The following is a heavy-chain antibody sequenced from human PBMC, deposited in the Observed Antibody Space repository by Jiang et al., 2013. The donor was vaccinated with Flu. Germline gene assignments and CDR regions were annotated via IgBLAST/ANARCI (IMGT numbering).Heavy chain of an antibody. CDR1: GFTFSSYS. D-gene: IGHD3-10*01. J-gene: IGHJ4*02. V-gene: IGHV3-21*01. CDR2: ISSSSSYI. Sequence: QLLESGGGLVKPGGSLRLSCAASGFTFSSYSMNWVRQAPGKGLEWVSSISSSSSYIYYADSVKGRFTISRDNAKNSLYLQMNSLRAEDTAVYYCARDSEGGSGSQYFDYWGQGTLVTVSS. CDR3: ARDSEGGSGSQYFDY.